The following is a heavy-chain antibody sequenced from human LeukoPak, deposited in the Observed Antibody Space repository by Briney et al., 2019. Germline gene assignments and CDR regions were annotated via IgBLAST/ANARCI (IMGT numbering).Heavy chain of an antibody. J-gene: IGHJ5*02. CDR2: IRYDGSNK. V-gene: IGHV3-30*02. CDR1: GFTFSIYG. D-gene: IGHD2-15*01. Sequence: GGSLRLSWAASGFTFSIYGMHWVRQAPAKGLEWVAFIRYDGSNKYYADSVRGRFTISRDNSKNTLYLQMNSLRAEDTAVYYCAKPYCSGGSCHNWFDPWGQETLVTVSS. CDR3: AKPYCSGGSCHNWFDP.